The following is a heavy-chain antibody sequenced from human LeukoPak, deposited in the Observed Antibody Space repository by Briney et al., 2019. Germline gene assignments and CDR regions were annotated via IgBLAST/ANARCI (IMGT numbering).Heavy chain of an antibody. D-gene: IGHD3-10*01. J-gene: IGHJ4*02. Sequence: DYWMTWVRQPPGKGLEWIGYIYYSGSTYYNPSLKSRVTISVDTSKNQFSLKLSSVTAADTAVYYCARRGYGSGSYHFDYWGQGTLVTVSS. V-gene: IGHV4-30-4*08. CDR3: ARRGYGSGSYHFDY. CDR2: IYYSGST. CDR1: DYW.